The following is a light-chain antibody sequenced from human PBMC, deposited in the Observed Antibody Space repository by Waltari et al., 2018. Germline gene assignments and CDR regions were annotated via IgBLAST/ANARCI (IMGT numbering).Light chain of an antibody. J-gene: IGKJ4*01. CDR1: QRVRVY. CDR3: QQRHNWPLT. V-gene: IGKV3-11*01. Sequence: EIVLTQSPATLSLSPGERATLSCRASQRVRVYLAWYQQQPGQAPRLLIYDTSNRASGTPDRFSGSGSGTDFSLSISSLEPEDFAVYYCQQRHNWPLTFGGGTKVEIK. CDR2: DTS.